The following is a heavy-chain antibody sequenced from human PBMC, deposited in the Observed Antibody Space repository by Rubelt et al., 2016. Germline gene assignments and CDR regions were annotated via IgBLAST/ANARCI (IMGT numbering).Heavy chain of an antibody. J-gene: IGHJ4*02. Sequence: YYADSVKGRFTISRDNSKNTLYLQMNSLRAEDTAVYYCAKSYYYDSMQLSPYFDYWGQGTLVTVSS. V-gene: IGHV3-30-3*02. CDR3: AKSYYYDSMQLSPYFDY. D-gene: IGHD3-22*01.